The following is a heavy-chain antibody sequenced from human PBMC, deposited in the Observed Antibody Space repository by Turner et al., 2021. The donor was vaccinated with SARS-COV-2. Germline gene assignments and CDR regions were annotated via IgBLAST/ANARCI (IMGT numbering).Heavy chain of an antibody. Sequence: EEYLVQSGGGLVQPGGSMRLSCAASGFTFSSYWMHWVRQVPGKGLVWVSHLDSDGTNAAYADSVKGRFTSSRDNTKNTLYLQMNSLRAEDTAVYFCAALAAPRDYWGQGTQVTVSS. CDR3: AALAAPRDY. V-gene: IGHV3-74*01. J-gene: IGHJ4*02. CDR1: GFTFSSYW. CDR2: LDSDGTNA. D-gene: IGHD2-15*01.